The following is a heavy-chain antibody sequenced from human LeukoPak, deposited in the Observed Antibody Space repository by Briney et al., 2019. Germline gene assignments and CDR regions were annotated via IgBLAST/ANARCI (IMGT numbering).Heavy chain of an antibody. D-gene: IGHD2-2*02. J-gene: IGHJ3*02. CDR3: ASDWGLSQLEYCSNTNCYMGAFDI. Sequence: ASVKVSCKASGYTFTGYYMHWVRQAPGQGLEWMGWINPNSGGTNYTQKFQGRVTMTRDTSISTAYMELSRLRSDDTAVYYCASDWGLSQLEYCSNTNCYMGAFDIWGQGTMVTVSS. CDR2: INPNSGGT. V-gene: IGHV1-2*02. CDR1: GYTFTGYY.